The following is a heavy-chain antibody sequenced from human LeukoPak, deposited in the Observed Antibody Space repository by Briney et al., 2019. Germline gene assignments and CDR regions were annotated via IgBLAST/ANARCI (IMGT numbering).Heavy chain of an antibody. J-gene: IGHJ4*02. D-gene: IGHD5-12*01. Sequence: GRSLRLSCAASGFTFSSYAMRWVRQAPGKGLEWVAVISYDGSNKYYADSVKGRFTISRDNSKNTLYLQMNSLRAEDTAVYYCARVGYSGYGGTSPLDYWGQGTLVTVSS. V-gene: IGHV3-30*04. CDR2: ISYDGSNK. CDR1: GFTFSSYA. CDR3: ARVGYSGYGGTSPLDY.